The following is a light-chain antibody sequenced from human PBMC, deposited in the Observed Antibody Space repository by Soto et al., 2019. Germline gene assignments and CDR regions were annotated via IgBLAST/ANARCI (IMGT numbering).Light chain of an antibody. CDR1: QSISIN. Sequence: EIVMTQSPATLSVSPGERATLSCRASQSISINLAWYQHKPGQAPRLLIHGASTRATGIPARFSGSGSGTEFTLTISGLQSEDFAVYYCQQYYNWPWTFGQGTKVDIK. J-gene: IGKJ1*01. CDR3: QQYYNWPWT. CDR2: GAS. V-gene: IGKV3-15*01.